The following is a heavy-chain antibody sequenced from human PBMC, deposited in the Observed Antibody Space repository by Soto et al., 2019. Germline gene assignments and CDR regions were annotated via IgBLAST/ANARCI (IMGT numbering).Heavy chain of an antibody. CDR1: GFTFKKYW. CDR3: ATTDYYHYGMDV. Sequence: GGSRRLSCAASGFTFKKYWMSWVSQAPGKGVEGVANVKQDGSETFFVDAVKGRFAVSRDNANRSLYLHMNSLRVDDTALYYCATTDYYHYGMDVWGQGTPVTVSS. J-gene: IGHJ6*02. CDR2: VKQDGSET. D-gene: IGHD1-1*01. V-gene: IGHV3-7*01.